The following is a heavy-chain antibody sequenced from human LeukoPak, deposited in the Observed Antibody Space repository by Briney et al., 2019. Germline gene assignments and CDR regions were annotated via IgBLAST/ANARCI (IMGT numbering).Heavy chain of an antibody. V-gene: IGHV3-23*01. D-gene: IGHD3-22*01. CDR1: GFTFSSYV. Sequence: PGGSLRLSCAASGFTFSSYVVNWVRQAPGKGLEWVSAISGSGGSTFYADSVKGRFTISRDNSKNTLYLQMSSLRAEDTAVYYCAKGRGRYYDSSGYYWGYYFDSWGQGILVTVST. CDR3: AKGRGRYYDSSGYYWGYYFDS. CDR2: ISGSGGST. J-gene: IGHJ4*02.